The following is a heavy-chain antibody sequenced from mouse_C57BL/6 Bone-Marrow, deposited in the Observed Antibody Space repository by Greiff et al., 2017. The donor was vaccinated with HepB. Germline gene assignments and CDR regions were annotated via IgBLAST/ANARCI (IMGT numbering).Heavy chain of an antibody. Sequence: VQWVESGPGLVQPSQSLSITCTVSGFSLTSYGVHWVRQSPGKGLEWLGVIWSGGSTDYNAAFISRLSISKDNSKSQVFFKMNSLQADDTAIYYCARLRFAYWGQGTLVTVSA. J-gene: IGHJ3*01. CDR1: GFSLTSYG. CDR2: IWSGGST. V-gene: IGHV2-2*01. CDR3: ARLRFAY.